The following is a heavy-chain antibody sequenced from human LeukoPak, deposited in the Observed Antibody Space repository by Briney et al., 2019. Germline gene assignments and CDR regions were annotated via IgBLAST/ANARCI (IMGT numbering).Heavy chain of an antibody. D-gene: IGHD3-10*01. CDR3: ARLDRPIWFGESTIDY. V-gene: IGHV3-7*01. CDR2: IKQDGSEK. J-gene: IGHJ4*02. Sequence: GGSLRLSCAASGFTFSSYWMSWVRQAPGKGLEWVANIKQDGSEKYYVDSVKGRFTISRDNDKNSLYLQMNSLRAEDTAVYYCARLDRPIWFGESTIDYWGQGTLVTVSS. CDR1: GFTFSSYW.